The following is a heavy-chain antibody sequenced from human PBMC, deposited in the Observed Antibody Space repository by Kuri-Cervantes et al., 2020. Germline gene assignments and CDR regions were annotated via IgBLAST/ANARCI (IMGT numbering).Heavy chain of an antibody. CDR1: GFTVSSNY. D-gene: IGHD6-19*01. CDR2: IYSGGST. V-gene: IGHV3-66*02. CDR3: ARDPAAVAEAFDI. Sequence: LSLTCAASGFTVSSNYMSWVRQAPGKGLEWVSVIYSGGSTYYADSVKGRFTISRDNSKNTLYLQMNSLSAEATAVYFCARDPAAVAEAFDIWGQGTMVTVSS. J-gene: IGHJ3*02.